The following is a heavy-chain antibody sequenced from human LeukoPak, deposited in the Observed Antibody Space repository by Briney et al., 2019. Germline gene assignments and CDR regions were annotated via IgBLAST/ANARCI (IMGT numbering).Heavy chain of an antibody. CDR1: GFTFSSYA. Sequence: GGSLRLSCAASGFTFSSYAMHWVRQAPGKGLEWVAVISYDGSNKYYADSVKGRFTISRDNSKNTLYLQMNSLRAEDTAVYYCARHYEGYNRFDYWGQGTLVTVSS. CDR3: ARHYEGYNRFDY. CDR2: ISYDGSNK. J-gene: IGHJ4*02. V-gene: IGHV3-30-3*01. D-gene: IGHD5-24*01.